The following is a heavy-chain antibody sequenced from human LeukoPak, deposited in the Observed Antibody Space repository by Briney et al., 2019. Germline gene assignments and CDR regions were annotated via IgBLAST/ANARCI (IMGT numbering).Heavy chain of an antibody. CDR2: IYYSGST. CDR1: GGSISSYY. V-gene: IGHV4-59*01. Sequence: PSETLSLTCTVSGGSISSYYWSWIRQPPGKGLEWIGYIYYSGSTNYNPSLKSRVTISVDMSKNQFSLKLSSVTAADTAVYYCARGGRRDGYNFRYWGQGTLVTVSS. D-gene: IGHD5-24*01. CDR3: ARGGRRDGYNFRY. J-gene: IGHJ4*02.